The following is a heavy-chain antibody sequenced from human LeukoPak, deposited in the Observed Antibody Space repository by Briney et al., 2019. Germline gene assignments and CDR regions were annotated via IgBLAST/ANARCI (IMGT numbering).Heavy chain of an antibody. D-gene: IGHD6-19*01. V-gene: IGHV4-34*01. J-gene: IGHJ4*02. CDR2: INHSGST. Sequence: SSETLSLTRTVSGGSISSYYWSWIRQPPGKGLEWIGEINHSGSTNYNPSLKSRVTISVDTSKNQFSLKLSSVTAADTAVYYCARGRSSGWYYWGQGTLVTVSS. CDR1: GGSISSYY. CDR3: ARGRSSGWYY.